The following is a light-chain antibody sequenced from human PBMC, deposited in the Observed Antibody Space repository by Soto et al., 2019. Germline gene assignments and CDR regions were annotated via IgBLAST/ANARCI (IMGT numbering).Light chain of an antibody. J-gene: IGKJ1*01. CDR2: GAS. CDR1: QSVIID. V-gene: IGKV3-15*01. CDR3: QQYNKWPLT. Sequence: IVMTQSPATLSVSPGERETLSCRSRQSVIIDLACYQQTPGQAPRLLIYGASTRATVIPVRFSGSTPVTELALPIISLQSEYFPVYDFQQYNKWPLTFGQGTQVEIK.